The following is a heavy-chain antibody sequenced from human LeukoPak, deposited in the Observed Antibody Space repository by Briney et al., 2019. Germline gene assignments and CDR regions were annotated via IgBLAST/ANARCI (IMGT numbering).Heavy chain of an antibody. V-gene: IGHV4-34*01. CDR2: INHRGST. D-gene: IGHD2-15*01. Sequence: SEALSLTCALYGGPFRGYYWIWIRQPPGKGLEWIGEINHRGSTNYNPSLKSRVTISVDTCKNLFCLKLSSVTAADTAVYHCGCRRGYCSGGRCCRGRFDPWGQGTLVTVSS. J-gene: IGHJ5*02. CDR3: GCRRGYCSGGRCCRGRFDP. CDR1: GGPFRGYY.